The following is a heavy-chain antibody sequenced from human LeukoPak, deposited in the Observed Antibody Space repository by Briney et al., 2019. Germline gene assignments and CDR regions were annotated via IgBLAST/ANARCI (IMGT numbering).Heavy chain of an antibody. D-gene: IGHD6-13*01. V-gene: IGHV1-3*04. CDR1: GYTFTNHA. J-gene: IGHJ5*01. Sequence: ASVKVSCKASGYTFTNHAMHWVRQAPGQGLEWMGWIDTANGNTKYLQKFQGRVTITRDTSARIVYMELSSLRFEDTALYYCARPGASSPGSWCASWGQGSLVTVSS. CDR3: ARPGASSPGSWCAS. CDR2: IDTANGNT.